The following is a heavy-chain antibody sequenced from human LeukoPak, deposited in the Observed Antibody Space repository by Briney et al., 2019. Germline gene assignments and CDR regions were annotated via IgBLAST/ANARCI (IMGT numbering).Heavy chain of an antibody. CDR2: INWNSGII. V-gene: IGHV3-9*01. D-gene: IGHD3-10*02. Sequence: AGRSLRLSCAASGFSFGDYAMHWVRQAPGKGLEWVSSINWNSGIIDYADSVKGRFTISRDNAKNSLYLQMNSLRAEDTAVYYCAELGITMIGGVWGKGTTVTISS. J-gene: IGHJ6*04. CDR1: GFSFGDYA. CDR3: AELGITMIGGV.